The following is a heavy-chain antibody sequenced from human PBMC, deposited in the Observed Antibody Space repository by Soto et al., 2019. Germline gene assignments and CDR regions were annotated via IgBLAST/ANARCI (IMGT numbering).Heavy chain of an antibody. CDR3: ARPREAGKNYYGADV. CDR2: IYPGDSDT. CDR1: GYSFTSYW. V-gene: IGHV5-51*01. D-gene: IGHD6-19*01. J-gene: IGHJ6*02. Sequence: GESLKISCKGSGYSFTSYWIGWVRQMPGKGLEWMGIIYPGDSDTRYSPSFQGQVTISADKSISTAYVQWSSLKASDTAMYYCARPREAGKNYYGADVWGQGTTVTVSS.